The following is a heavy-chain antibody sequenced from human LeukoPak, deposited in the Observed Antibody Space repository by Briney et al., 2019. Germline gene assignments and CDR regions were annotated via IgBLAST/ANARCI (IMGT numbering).Heavy chain of an antibody. J-gene: IGHJ6*02. CDR1: GFTFSSYA. CDR3: ARCPAVVGLYGLDV. Sequence: GGSLRLSCAASGFTFSSYAMHWVRQAPGKGLEWVAVISYDGSNKYYADSVKGRFTISRDNTKNSLYLQMSSLGAEDTAVYYCARCPAVVGLYGLDVWGQGTTVTVSS. D-gene: IGHD6-19*01. CDR2: ISYDGSNK. V-gene: IGHV3-30-3*01.